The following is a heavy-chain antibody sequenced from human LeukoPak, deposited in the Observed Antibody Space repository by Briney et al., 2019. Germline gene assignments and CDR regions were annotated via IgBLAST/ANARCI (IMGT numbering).Heavy chain of an antibody. Sequence: GGSLRLSCAASGFTFSSYAMHWVRQAPGKGLEWVAVISYDGSNKYYADSVKGRFTISRGNSKNTLYLQMNSLRAEDTAVYYCAHIVATASQDYWGQGTLVTVSS. CDR2: ISYDGSNK. V-gene: IGHV3-30*04. CDR1: GFTFSSYA. D-gene: IGHD5-12*01. J-gene: IGHJ4*02. CDR3: AHIVATASQDY.